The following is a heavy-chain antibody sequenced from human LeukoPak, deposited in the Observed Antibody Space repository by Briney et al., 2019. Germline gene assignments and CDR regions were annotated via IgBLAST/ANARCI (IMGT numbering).Heavy chain of an antibody. CDR2: ISSSGST. J-gene: IGHJ4*02. CDR3: ARNIVGPRQVDY. CDR1: GGSINNYY. V-gene: IGHV4-59*01. D-gene: IGHD1-26*01. Sequence: SETLSLTCTVSGGSINNYYWSWIRQPPGKGLEWIGYISSSGSTNYNPSLKSRVPISVDPSNTQFSLKLTSVTAADTAVYYCARNIVGPRQVDYWGQGILVTVSS.